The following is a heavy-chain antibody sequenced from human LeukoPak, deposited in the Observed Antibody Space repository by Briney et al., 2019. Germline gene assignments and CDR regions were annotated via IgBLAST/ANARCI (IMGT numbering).Heavy chain of an antibody. CDR3: TTITMIREHEDY. CDR2: IKSKTDGGTT. J-gene: IGHJ4*02. V-gene: IGHV3-15*01. CDR1: GFTFSKAW. Sequence: PGGSLRLSCAASGFTFSKAWMSWVRQAPGKGLEWVGRIKSKTDGGTTDYAAPVKGRFTISRDDSRNTLSLQMNSLKTEDTAVYYCTTITMIREHEDYWGQGTLVTVSS. D-gene: IGHD3-10*01.